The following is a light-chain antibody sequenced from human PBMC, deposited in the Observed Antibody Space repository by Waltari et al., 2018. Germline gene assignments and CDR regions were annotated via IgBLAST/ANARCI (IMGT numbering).Light chain of an antibody. CDR3: QQYDNWLGT. V-gene: IGKV3-15*01. J-gene: IGKJ1*01. CDR1: QSIRSN. Sequence: EIVMTQSPATLSVFPGERATLSCRASQSIRSNLAWYQHKHGQAPRLVIYGASTRATGIPARFSGSVSGTEYTLTISSLQSEDFAVYFCQQYDNWLGTFGQGTKVEIK. CDR2: GAS.